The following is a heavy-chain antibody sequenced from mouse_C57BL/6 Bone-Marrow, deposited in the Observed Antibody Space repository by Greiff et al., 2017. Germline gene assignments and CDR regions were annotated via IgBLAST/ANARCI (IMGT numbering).Heavy chain of an antibody. CDR2: INPNNGGT. CDR1: GYTFTDYY. J-gene: IGHJ4*01. D-gene: IGHD1-1*01. CDR3: AKGETTVVAQYYYAMDY. V-gene: IGHV1-26*01. Sequence: EVQLQQSGPELVKPGASVKISCKASGYTFTDYYMNWVKQSHGKSLEWIGDINPNNGGTSYNQKFKGKATLTVDKSSSTAYMELRSLTSEDSAVYYCAKGETTVVAQYYYAMDYSGQGNSVTVSS.